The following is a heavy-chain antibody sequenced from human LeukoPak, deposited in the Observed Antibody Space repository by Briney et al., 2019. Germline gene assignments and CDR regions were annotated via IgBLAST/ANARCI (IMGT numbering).Heavy chain of an antibody. CDR1: RFTVSNSY. V-gene: IGHV3-53*01. D-gene: IGHD3-22*01. J-gene: IGHJ4*02. Sequence: PGGSLRLSCAASRFTVSNSYMSWVRQAPGKGLDWVSVIYSGGSTYYADSVKGRFTISRGNSKNTLYLQMNSLRAEDTAMYYCARRGNSGYSLDYWGQGTLVTVSS. CDR3: ARRGNSGYSLDY. CDR2: IYSGGST.